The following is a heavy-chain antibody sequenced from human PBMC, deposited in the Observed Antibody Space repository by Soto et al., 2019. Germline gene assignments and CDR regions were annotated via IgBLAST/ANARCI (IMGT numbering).Heavy chain of an antibody. Sequence: ASVKVSCKASGGTFSSYAISWVRQAPGQGLEWMGGIIPIFGTANYAQKFQGRVTITADESTSTAYMELSSLRSEDTAVYYCASVPLSHTAMDSYSDYWGQGTRV. CDR1: GGTFSSYA. J-gene: IGHJ4*02. V-gene: IGHV1-69*13. D-gene: IGHD5-18*01. CDR3: ASVPLSHTAMDSYSDY. CDR2: IIPIFGTA.